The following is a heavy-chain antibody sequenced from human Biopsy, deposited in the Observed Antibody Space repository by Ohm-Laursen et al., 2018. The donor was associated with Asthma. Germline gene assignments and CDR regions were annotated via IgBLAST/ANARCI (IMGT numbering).Heavy chain of an antibody. V-gene: IGHV1-18*01. D-gene: IGHD3-10*01. CDR2: ISVYNGNT. J-gene: IGHJ6*02. CDR3: ARAVDYSHYYGIDV. CDR1: GYTFNSAG. Sequence: SVKVSCKTSGYTFNSAGITWVQQAPGQGLEWMGWISVYNGNTKVAQKLQDRVTMITDTSTSTAYMELRSLRSDDAAVYFCARAVDYSHYYGIDVWGQGTTVTVS.